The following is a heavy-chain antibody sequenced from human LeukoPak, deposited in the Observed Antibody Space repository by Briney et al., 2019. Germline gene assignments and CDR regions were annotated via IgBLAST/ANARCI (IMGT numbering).Heavy chain of an antibody. CDR1: GYTFTSYD. J-gene: IGHJ4*02. CDR2: MNPNSGNT. CDR3: ARGKRYSGYDLMD. D-gene: IGHD5-12*01. V-gene: IGHV1-8*01. Sequence: ASVKVSCKASGYTFTSYDINWVRQATGQGLEWMGWMNPNSGNTGCAQKFQGRVTMTRNTSISTAYMELSSLRSEDTAVYYCARGKRYSGYDLMDWGQGTLVTVSS.